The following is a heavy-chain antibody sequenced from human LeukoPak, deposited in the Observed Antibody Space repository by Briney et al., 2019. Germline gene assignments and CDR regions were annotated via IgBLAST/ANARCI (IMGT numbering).Heavy chain of an antibody. J-gene: IGHJ5*02. D-gene: IGHD3-10*01. V-gene: IGHV1-2*02. CDR1: GYSFADYY. Sequence: ASAKVSCMASGYSFADYYIHWVRPAPGRGLEWMGWIKPDSDGTRSAQMLQGRVTMTTDTSISTAYMELSSMRDDDTAVYYCWTNILVRDIITWFDPCGQGALFTVS. CDR3: WTNILVRDIITWFDP. CDR2: IKPDSDGT.